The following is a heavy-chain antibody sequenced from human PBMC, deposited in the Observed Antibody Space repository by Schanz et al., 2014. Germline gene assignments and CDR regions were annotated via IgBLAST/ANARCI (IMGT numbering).Heavy chain of an antibody. CDR2: ISYDGSNK. D-gene: IGHD1-1*01. J-gene: IGHJ4*02. V-gene: IGHV3-30*14. Sequence: VQLLESGGGLVKPGGSLRLSCAAYGFTLSSYAMHWVRQAPGKGLEWVAVISYDGSNKYYADSVKGRFTISRDSGQNSLYLQMNSLRAGDTAVYYCARGTDWNLHYWGQGALVTVSS. CDR3: ARGTDWNLHY. CDR1: GFTLSSYA.